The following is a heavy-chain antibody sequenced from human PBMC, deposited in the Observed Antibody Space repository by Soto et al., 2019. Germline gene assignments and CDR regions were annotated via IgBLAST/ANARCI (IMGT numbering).Heavy chain of an antibody. CDR3: ARGGAAAGDYYYYYMDV. CDR1: GFTFSSNY. J-gene: IGHJ6*03. Sequence: GESLKISCAASGFTFSSNYMSWVRQAPGKGLEWVSVIYSGGSTYYADSVKGRFTISRHNSKNTLYLQMNSLRAEDTAVYYCARGGAAAGDYYYYYMDVWGKGTTVTVSS. CDR2: IYSGGST. D-gene: IGHD6-13*01. V-gene: IGHV3-53*04.